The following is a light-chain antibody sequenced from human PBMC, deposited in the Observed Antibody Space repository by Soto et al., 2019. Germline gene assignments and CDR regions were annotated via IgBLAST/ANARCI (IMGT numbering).Light chain of an antibody. CDR2: DVS. V-gene: IGKV1-5*01. Sequence: DIPMTQSPSTLSASVGDRVTITCRASQNIGRWLAWFQQKPGQAPKLLVYDVSNLQSGVPSRFSGRGSGTEFTLTISSLQPDDFATYYCQQFNSYSPCTFGQGTKLEI. J-gene: IGKJ2*02. CDR1: QNIGRW. CDR3: QQFNSYSPCT.